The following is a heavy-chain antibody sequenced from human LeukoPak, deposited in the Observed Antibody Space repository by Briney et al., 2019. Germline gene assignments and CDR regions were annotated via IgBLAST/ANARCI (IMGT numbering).Heavy chain of an antibody. J-gene: IGHJ4*02. CDR1: GFPFRSFA. D-gene: IGHD1-14*01. Sequence: PGGSLRFSCAASGFPFRSFAMHWVRQAPGKGLEWMAMISYDGNQIYYRDSVKGRFTISRDNSKNRLSLQMNSLTPEDTAVYFCARGEGIGNLDYWGQGSLVTVSS. CDR3: ARGEGIGNLDY. CDR2: ISYDGNQI. V-gene: IGHV3-30*01.